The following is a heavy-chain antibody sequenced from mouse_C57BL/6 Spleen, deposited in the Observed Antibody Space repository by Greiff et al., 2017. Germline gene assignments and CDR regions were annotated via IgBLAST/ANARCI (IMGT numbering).Heavy chain of an antibody. D-gene: IGHD2-13*01. J-gene: IGHJ2*01. CDR3: ARGDGDYGRY. CDR2: IDPEDGET. V-gene: IGHV14-2*01. CDR1: GFNIKDYY. Sequence: EVQLQQSGAELVKPGASVKLSCTASGFNIKDYYMHWVKQRTEQGLEWIGRIDPEDGETKYAPNFQGKATITADTSSNTAYLQLSSLTSEDTAVYYCARGDGDYGRYWGQGTTLTVSS.